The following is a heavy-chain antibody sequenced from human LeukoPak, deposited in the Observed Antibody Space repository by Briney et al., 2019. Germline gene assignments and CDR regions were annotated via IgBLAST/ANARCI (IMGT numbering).Heavy chain of an antibody. J-gene: IGHJ6*02. Sequence: PGGSLRLSCAASGFTFSGYAMSWVRQAPGKGLEWISVIYSGGSTYYADSVKGRFTISRDNSKNTLYLQMNSLRAEDTAVYYCARDSAEPDYGMDVWGQGTTVTVSS. CDR3: ARDSAEPDYGMDV. D-gene: IGHD1-26*01. V-gene: IGHV3-66*01. CDR2: IYSGGST. CDR1: GFTFSGYA.